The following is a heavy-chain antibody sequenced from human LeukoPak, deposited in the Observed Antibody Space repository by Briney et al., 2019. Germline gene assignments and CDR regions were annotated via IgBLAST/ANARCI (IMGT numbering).Heavy chain of an antibody. D-gene: IGHD1-26*01. Sequence: TALETLSLTCTVSGGSISSYYWTWIRQPPGKGLEWIGDIYITGSTNYNPYLKRRVTMSVDTSKNQFSLRLSSVTAADTAVYYCARVRIGETSYDASDVWGLGTMVTVSS. CDR1: GGSISSYY. CDR3: ARVRIGETSYDASDV. CDR2: IYITGST. V-gene: IGHV4-59*13. J-gene: IGHJ3*01.